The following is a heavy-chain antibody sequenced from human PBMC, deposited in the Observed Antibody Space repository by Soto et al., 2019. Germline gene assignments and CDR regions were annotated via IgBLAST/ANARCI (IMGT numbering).Heavy chain of an antibody. CDR3: ARARVMYYYDSSGYYYSCHFDY. Sequence: LRLSCAASGFTFSSYWMSWVRQAPGKGLEWVANIKQDGSEKYYVDSVKGRFTISRDNAKNSLYLQMNSLRAEDTAVYYCARARVMYYYDSSGYYYSCHFDYWGQGTLVPVYS. D-gene: IGHD3-22*01. CDR1: GFTFSSYW. V-gene: IGHV3-7*03. CDR2: IKQDGSEK. J-gene: IGHJ4*02.